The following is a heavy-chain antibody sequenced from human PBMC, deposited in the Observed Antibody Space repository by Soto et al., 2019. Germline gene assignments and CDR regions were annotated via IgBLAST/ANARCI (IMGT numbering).Heavy chain of an antibody. V-gene: IGHV1-46*01. Sequence: ASVKVSCKASGYTFTSYYMHWVRQAPGQGLEWMGIINPSGGSTSYAQKFQGRVTMTRDTSTSTVYMELSSLRSEDTAVYYCAKMGYDSSGFGAFDLWGQGTMVTVSS. J-gene: IGHJ3*01. CDR3: AKMGYDSSGFGAFDL. CDR2: INPSGGST. CDR1: GYTFTSYY. D-gene: IGHD3-22*01.